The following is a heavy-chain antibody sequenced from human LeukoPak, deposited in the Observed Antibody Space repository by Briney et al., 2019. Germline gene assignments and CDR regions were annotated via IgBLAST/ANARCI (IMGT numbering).Heavy chain of an antibody. CDR1: GFTFSSYW. J-gene: IGHJ4*02. CDR2: IKQDGSEK. V-gene: IGHV3-7*01. Sequence: GGSLRLSCAAPGFTFSSYWMSWVRQAPGKGREWVANIKQDGSEKYYVGSVKGRFTISRDNAKNSLYLQMNSLRAEDTAVYYCARAPLYQLLRPYWGQGTLVTVSS. CDR3: ARAPLYQLLRPY. D-gene: IGHD1-7*01.